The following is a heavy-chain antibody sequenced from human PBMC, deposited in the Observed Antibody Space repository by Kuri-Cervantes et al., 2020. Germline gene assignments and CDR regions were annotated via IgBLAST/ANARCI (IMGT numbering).Heavy chain of an antibody. V-gene: IGHV3-11*01. CDR3: ATGYSNGMDV. D-gene: IGHD1-1*01. J-gene: IGHJ6*02. CDR1: GFTFSDYY. CDR2: ISSSGSTI. Sequence: GESLKISCAASGFTFSDYYMSWIRQAPGKGLEWVSYISSSGSTIYYADSVKGRFTISRDNAKNSLYLQMNGLRAEDTAVYYCATGYSNGMDVWDQGTTVTVSS.